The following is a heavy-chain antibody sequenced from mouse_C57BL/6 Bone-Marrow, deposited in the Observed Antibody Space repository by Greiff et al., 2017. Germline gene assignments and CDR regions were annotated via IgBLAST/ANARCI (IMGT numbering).Heavy chain of an antibody. CDR2: IDPEAGDT. V-gene: IGHV14-2*01. CDR1: GFNIKDYY. J-gene: IGHJ4*01. CDR3: ARPDYYAMDD. Sequence: VQLQQSGAELVKPGASVKLSCTASGFNIKDYYMHWVKQRTEQGLEWIGRIDPEAGDTKYAPKFQGKATLTADTSSNTAYLQLSSLTSEDTAVYYCARPDYYAMDDWGQGTTVTVSS.